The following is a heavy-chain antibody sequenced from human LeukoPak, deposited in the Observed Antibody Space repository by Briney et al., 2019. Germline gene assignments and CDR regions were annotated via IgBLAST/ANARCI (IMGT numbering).Heavy chain of an antibody. V-gene: IGHV1-18*01. Sequence: ASVTVSCMASGYTFSSYGISWVRQAPGQGLEWMGWISVYNGNTNYEQKLQGRVTITTDTSTSTAYMELRSLRSDDTAVYYCARDVPSEGATTRGHDYWGQGTQVTVSS. J-gene: IGHJ4*02. D-gene: IGHD1-26*01. CDR2: ISVYNGNT. CDR3: ARDVPSEGATTRGHDY. CDR1: GYTFSSYG.